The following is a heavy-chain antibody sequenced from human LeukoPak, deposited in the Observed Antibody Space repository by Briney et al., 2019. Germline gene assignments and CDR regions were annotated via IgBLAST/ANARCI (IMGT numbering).Heavy chain of an antibody. J-gene: IGHJ5*02. CDR1: GYTFTGYY. Sequence: ASVKVSCKASGYTFTGYYMHWVRQAPGQGLEWMGWINPNSGGTNYTQKFQGRVTMTRDTSISTAYMELSRLRSDDTAVYYCARDPGYCSGGSCFNWFDPWGQGTLVTVSS. CDR3: ARDPGYCSGGSCFNWFDP. CDR2: INPNSGGT. D-gene: IGHD2-15*01. V-gene: IGHV1-2*02.